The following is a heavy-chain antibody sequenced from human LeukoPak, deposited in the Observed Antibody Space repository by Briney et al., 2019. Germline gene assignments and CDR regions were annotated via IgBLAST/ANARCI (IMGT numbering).Heavy chain of an antibody. CDR2: ISYDGSNK. Sequence: GGSLRLSCAASGFTFSNYAMHWVRQAPGKGLEWVAVISYDGSNKYYADSVKGRFTISRDNSKNTLYLQMNSLRAEDTAVYYCAKDGGEWELPSNWGQGTLVTVTS. CDR3: AKDGGEWELPSN. J-gene: IGHJ4*02. D-gene: IGHD1-26*01. CDR1: GFTFSNYA. V-gene: IGHV3-30*04.